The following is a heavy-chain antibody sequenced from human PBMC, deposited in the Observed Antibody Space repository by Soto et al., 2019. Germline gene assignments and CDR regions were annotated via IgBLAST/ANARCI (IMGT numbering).Heavy chain of an antibody. V-gene: IGHV3-7*01. Sequence: EVPMVESGGGLVQPGGSLRLSCAASGFTFSNYYMMWVRQAPGKGLEWVANIKADGSERHYVDSVKGRFTISRDNAKNSLYLQMDSLRVEDTAVYYCASRSLNWGQGTLVTVSS. CDR2: IKADGSER. CDR1: GFTFSNYY. D-gene: IGHD3-10*01. CDR3: ASRSLN. J-gene: IGHJ4*02.